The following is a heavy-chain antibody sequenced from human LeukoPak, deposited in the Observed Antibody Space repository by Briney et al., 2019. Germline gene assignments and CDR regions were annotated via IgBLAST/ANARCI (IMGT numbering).Heavy chain of an antibody. D-gene: IGHD4-23*01. Sequence: ASAKVSCKASGYTFSTHGISWVRQAPGQGLEWMGWVSAYNGNTNYAQKLQGRVTMTTDTSTTTVYMELRSLTSDDTAVYYCARDRWRPPVGMDVWGQGTTVTVSS. V-gene: IGHV1-18*01. J-gene: IGHJ6*02. CDR2: VSAYNGNT. CDR3: ARDRWRPPVGMDV. CDR1: GYTFSTHG.